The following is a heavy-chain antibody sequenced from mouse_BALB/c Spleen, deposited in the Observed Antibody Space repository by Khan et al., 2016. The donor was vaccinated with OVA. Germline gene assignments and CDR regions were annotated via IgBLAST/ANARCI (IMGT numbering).Heavy chain of an antibody. J-gene: IGHJ4*01. CDR3: ARAYYRYDGYYAMDY. D-gene: IGHD2-14*01. CDR2: IWGDGST. CDR1: GFSLTGYG. Sequence: VELVESGPGLVAPSQSLSITCTVSGFSLTGYGVNWVRQPPGKGLEWLGMIWGDGSTDYNSALKSRLSISKDNSKSQVFLKMNSLQTDDTAMYYCARAYYRYDGYYAMDYWGQGTSVTVSS. V-gene: IGHV2-6-7*01.